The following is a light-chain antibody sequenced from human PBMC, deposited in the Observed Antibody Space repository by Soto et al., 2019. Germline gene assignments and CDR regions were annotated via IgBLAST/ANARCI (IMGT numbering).Light chain of an antibody. CDR3: QQSYSTSDT. V-gene: IGKV1-39*01. Sequence: DIQMTQSPSSLSASVGDRVTITCRASQSISSYLNWYQQKPGKAPKLLIYAASSLQSGVPSRFSGSGSGTDFTLTISSLQPKDFATYYCQQSYSTSDTFGQGTKVEIK. CDR1: QSISSY. CDR2: AAS. J-gene: IGKJ1*01.